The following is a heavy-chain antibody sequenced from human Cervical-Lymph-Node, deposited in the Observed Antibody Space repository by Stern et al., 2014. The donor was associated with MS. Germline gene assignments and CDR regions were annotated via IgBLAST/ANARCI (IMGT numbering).Heavy chain of an antibody. CDR1: GYTFTSYG. CDR2: TSAYNGNT. Sequence: QVQLVQSGAEVKKPGASVKVSCKASGYTFTSYGISWVRQAPGQGLEWMGWTSAYNGNTNYAQKLQGRVTMTTDTSTSTAYMELRSLRSDDTAVYYCARGVPVQLEVWYYYYGMDVWGQGTTVTVSS. D-gene: IGHD1-1*01. CDR3: ARGVPVQLEVWYYYYGMDV. V-gene: IGHV1-18*01. J-gene: IGHJ6*02.